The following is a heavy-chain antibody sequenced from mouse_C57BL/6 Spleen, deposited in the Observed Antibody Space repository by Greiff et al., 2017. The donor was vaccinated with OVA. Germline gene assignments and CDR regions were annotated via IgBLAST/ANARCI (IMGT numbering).Heavy chain of an antibody. CDR2: IDPEDGDT. V-gene: IGHV14-1*01. D-gene: IGHD1-1*01. Sequence: VQLQQSGAALVRPGASVKLSCTASGFNIKDYYMHWVKQRPEQGLEWIGRIDPEDGDTEYAPKFQGKATMTADTSSNTAYLQLSSLTSEDTAVYYCTPDYYGSSYNYWGQGTTLTVSS. J-gene: IGHJ2*01. CDR3: TPDYYGSSYNY. CDR1: GFNIKDYY.